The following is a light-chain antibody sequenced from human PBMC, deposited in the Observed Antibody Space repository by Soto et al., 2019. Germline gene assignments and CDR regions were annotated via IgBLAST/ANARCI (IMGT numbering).Light chain of an antibody. CDR1: SSDIGASNY. CDR3: TSFTTATTPVV. CDR2: GVN. J-gene: IGLJ3*02. Sequence: QSALTQPASVSGSPGQSITISCTGTSSDIGASNYVSWYQHYPGKAPKLIIYGVNYRPSGVSTRFSGSKSDNAASLTISGLQAEDEADYYCTSFTTATTPVVFGGGTKVTVL. V-gene: IGLV2-14*03.